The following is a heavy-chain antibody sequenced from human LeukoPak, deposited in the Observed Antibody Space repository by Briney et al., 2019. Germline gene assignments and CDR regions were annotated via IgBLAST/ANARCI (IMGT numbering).Heavy chain of an antibody. CDR1: GFTFSNYC. V-gene: IGHV3-30*03. CDR3: ARELGQVKNY. J-gene: IGHJ4*02. CDR2: ISYDGSNK. Sequence: QPGGSLRLSCAASGFTFSNYCLHWVRQAPGKGLEWVALISYDGSNKNYADSVKGRFTISRDNAKNSMYLQMNSLRAEDTAVYYCARELGQVKNYWGQGTLVTVSS. D-gene: IGHD4-23*01.